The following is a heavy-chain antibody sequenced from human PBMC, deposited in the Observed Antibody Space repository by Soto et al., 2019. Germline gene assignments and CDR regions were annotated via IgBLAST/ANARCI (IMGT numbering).Heavy chain of an antibody. J-gene: IGHJ6*02. CDR1: GFTFTNSA. V-gene: IGHV1-58*01. CDR2: VVVGSGNT. CDR3: AAQYSSGWFKAYYYYGMDV. D-gene: IGHD6-13*01. Sequence: SVKVSCKASGFTFTNSAVQWVRQARGQRLEWIGWVVVGSGNTDYAQKFRERVTITRDTSTGTAYMELSSLRFEDTAVYYCAAQYSSGWFKAYYYYGMDVWGQGTTVTV.